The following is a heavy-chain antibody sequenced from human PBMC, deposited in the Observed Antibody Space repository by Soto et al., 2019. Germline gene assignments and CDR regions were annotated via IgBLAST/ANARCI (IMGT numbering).Heavy chain of an antibody. V-gene: IGHV3-30*18. CDR3: AKASSGWYRGEFDY. J-gene: IGHJ4*02. CDR1: GFTFSSYG. Sequence: VGSLRLSCAASGFTFSSYGMHWVRQAPGKGLEWVAVISYDGSNKYYADSVKGRFTISRDNSKNTLYLQMNSLRAEDTAVYYCAKASSGWYRGEFDYWGQGTLVTV. D-gene: IGHD6-19*01. CDR2: ISYDGSNK.